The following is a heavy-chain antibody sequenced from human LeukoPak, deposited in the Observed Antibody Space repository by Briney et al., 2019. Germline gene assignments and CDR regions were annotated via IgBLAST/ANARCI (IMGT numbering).Heavy chain of an antibody. CDR2: INHSGST. CDR3: ARGSRSGYYYYYYGMDV. Sequence: SETLSLTCAVYGGSFSGYYWSWIRQPPGKGLEWIGEINHSGSTNYNPSLKGRVTISVDTSKNQFSLKLSSVTAADTAVYYCARGSRSGYYYYYYGMDVWGQGTTVTVSS. CDR1: GGSFSGYY. D-gene: IGHD3-22*01. J-gene: IGHJ6*02. V-gene: IGHV4-34*01.